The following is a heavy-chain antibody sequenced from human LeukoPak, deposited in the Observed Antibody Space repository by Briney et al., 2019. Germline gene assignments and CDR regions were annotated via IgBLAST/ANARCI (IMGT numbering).Heavy chain of an antibody. V-gene: IGHV3-53*01. J-gene: IGHJ4*02. CDR1: GFTVSNNY. CDR2: IYSDGRT. CDR3: ARGGGAFCGSDCHRNFDY. D-gene: IGHD2-21*02. Sequence: GGSLRLSCAASGFTVSNNYMSWIRQAPGKGLEWVSVIYSDGRTYYANSVKGRFTISRDNSKNTLHLQMNSLRAEDTAVYYCARGGGAFCGSDCHRNFDYWGQGTLVTVSS.